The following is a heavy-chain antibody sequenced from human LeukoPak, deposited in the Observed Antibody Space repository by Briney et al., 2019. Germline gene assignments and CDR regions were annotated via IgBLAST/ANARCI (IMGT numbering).Heavy chain of an antibody. J-gene: IGHJ4*02. CDR2: ISYDGSNK. Sequence: GRSLRLSCAASGFTFSNYAMHWVRQAPGKGLEWVTLISYDGSNKYYADSVKGRFTISRDNSKNTLYLQMNSLRAEDTAVYYCARSPDYPGYWGQGTLVTVSS. CDR3: ARSPDYPGY. V-gene: IGHV3-30*03. CDR1: GFTFSNYA. D-gene: IGHD4-11*01.